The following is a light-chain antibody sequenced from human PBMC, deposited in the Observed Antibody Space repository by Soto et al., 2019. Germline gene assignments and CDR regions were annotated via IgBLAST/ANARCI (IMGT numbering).Light chain of an antibody. Sequence: DIQMTQSPSTLSASVGDRVTITCRASQRISNWLAWYHQKPGKAPKVLIYDASSLVSGVPSRFIGSGSGTEFTLTISSLQPDDFATYYCQQYSGYLMYSFGQGTKLEIK. CDR1: QRISNW. J-gene: IGKJ2*03. CDR2: DAS. V-gene: IGKV1-5*01. CDR3: QQYSGYLMYS.